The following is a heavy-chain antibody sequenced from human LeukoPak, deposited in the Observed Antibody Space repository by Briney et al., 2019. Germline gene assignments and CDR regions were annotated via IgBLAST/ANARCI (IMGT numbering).Heavy chain of an antibody. CDR3: AKDKRRYSRGNHDAFDI. CDR2: IRYDGSNK. CDR1: GFTFINAW. D-gene: IGHD1-14*01. Sequence: PGGSLRLSCATSGFTFINAWMSWVRQAPGKGLEWVAFIRYDGSNKYYADSVKGRFTISRDNSKNTLYLQMNSLRAEDTAVYYCAKDKRRYSRGNHDAFDIWGQGTMVTVSS. J-gene: IGHJ3*02. V-gene: IGHV3-30*02.